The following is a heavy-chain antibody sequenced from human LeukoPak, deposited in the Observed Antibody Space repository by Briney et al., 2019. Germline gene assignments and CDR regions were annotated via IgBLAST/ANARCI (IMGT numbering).Heavy chain of an antibody. J-gene: IGHJ5*02. V-gene: IGHV4-39*01. Sequence: SETLSHTCSVSGGSISSSTYYWGWIRQPPGKGLEWIGSIYYSGSTYYNPSLKSRVTISVDTSKNQFSLKLSSVTAADTAVYYCAGTSWRGYDPWGEATRVSVSS. CDR3: AGTSWRGYDP. CDR1: GGSISSSTYY. CDR2: IYYSGST.